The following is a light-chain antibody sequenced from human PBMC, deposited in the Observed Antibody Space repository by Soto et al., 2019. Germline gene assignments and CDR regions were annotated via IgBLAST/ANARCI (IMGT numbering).Light chain of an antibody. V-gene: IGKV1-27*01. CDR2: AAS. CDR3: QKYNSASWT. CDR1: QGISNY. J-gene: IGKJ1*01. Sequence: DTQVTQSPSSLSASVGDRVTITCRASQGISNYLAWYQQKPGKVPKLLIYAASTLQSGVPSRFSGSGSGTDFTLTISSLQPEDVATYYCQKYNSASWTFGQGTKVEIK.